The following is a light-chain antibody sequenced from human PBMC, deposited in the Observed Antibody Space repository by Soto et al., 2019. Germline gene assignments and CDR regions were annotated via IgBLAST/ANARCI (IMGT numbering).Light chain of an antibody. CDR2: EVT. Sequence: QSVLTQPASVSGSPGQSITISCTGSSGDVGAYNFVSWYRQHPGKAPNLIIFEVTNRPSGISYRFSGSKSGDTASLTISGLQSEDEADYYCSSYTTSSTWVFGGGTQLTVL. V-gene: IGLV2-14*01. J-gene: IGLJ3*02. CDR3: SSYTTSSTWV. CDR1: SGDVGAYNF.